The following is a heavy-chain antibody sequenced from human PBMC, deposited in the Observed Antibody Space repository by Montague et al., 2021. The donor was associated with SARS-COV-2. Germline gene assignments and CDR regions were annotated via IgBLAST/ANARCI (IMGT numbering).Heavy chain of an antibody. V-gene: IGHV3-23*01. D-gene: IGHD4-23*01. Sequence: SLRLSCAASGFTFSSYAMSWVRQAPGKGLEWVSGIVNNGRKSFYADSVKGRFVISRDNSDKMVYLQLNSLRAEGTAICYCAKETAAIGNPLFDSWGQGTLITVSS. CDR2: IVNNGRKS. CDR1: GFTFSSYA. CDR3: AKETAAIGNPLFDS. J-gene: IGHJ4*02.